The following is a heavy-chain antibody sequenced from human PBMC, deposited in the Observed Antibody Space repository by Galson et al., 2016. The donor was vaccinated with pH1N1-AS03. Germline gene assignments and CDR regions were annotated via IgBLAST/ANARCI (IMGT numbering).Heavy chain of an antibody. CDR3: AKGYSATPSGTFDI. Sequence: KVSCKASGGTFNTYAISWVRQAPGQGLEWMGRIIPMLNIPDYAQKFQVRVTITADKSTNTAYMELTNLRSDDTALYYCAKGYSATPSGTFDIWGQGTKVTVSS. D-gene: IGHD2-15*01. V-gene: IGHV1-69*04. J-gene: IGHJ3*02. CDR2: IIPMLNIP. CDR1: GGTFNTYA.